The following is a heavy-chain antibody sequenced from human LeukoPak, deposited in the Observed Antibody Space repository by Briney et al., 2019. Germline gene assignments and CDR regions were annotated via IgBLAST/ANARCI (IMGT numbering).Heavy chain of an antibody. CDR1: GFTFSSYE. Sequence: GGSLRLSCAASGFTFSSYEMNWVRQAPGKGLEWVSYINSSGSTIYYADSEKGRFTISRDNAKNSLYLQMNSLRAEDTAVYYCARSTCSGGSCYSHADAFDIWGQGTMVTVSS. D-gene: IGHD2-15*01. CDR2: INSSGSTI. V-gene: IGHV3-48*03. J-gene: IGHJ3*02. CDR3: ARSTCSGGSCYSHADAFDI.